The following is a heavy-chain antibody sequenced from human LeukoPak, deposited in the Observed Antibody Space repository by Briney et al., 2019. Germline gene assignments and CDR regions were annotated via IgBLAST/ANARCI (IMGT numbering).Heavy chain of an antibody. V-gene: IGHV3-66*01. J-gene: IGHJ4*02. CDR2: IYSGGST. CDR1: GFTVSSNY. D-gene: IGHD1-1*01. Sequence: PGGSLRLSCAASGFTVSSNYMSWVRQAPGKGLEWVSVIYSGGSTYYADSVKGRFTISRDNSKNTLYLQMNSLRAEDTAVYYCAKRDLTTEFDYWGQGTLVTVSS. CDR3: AKRDLTTEFDY.